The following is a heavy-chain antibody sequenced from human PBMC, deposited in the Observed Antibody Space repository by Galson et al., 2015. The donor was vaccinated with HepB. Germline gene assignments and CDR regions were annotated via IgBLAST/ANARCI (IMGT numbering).Heavy chain of an antibody. CDR1: GYTFTGYY. V-gene: IGHV1-2*06. D-gene: IGHD2-2*01. CDR2: INPNSGGT. CDR3: AREGDVVVPAASFDY. J-gene: IGHJ4*02. Sequence: SVKVSCKASGYTFTGYYMHWVRQAPGQGLEWMGRINPNSGGTNYAQKFQGRVTMTRDTSISTAYMELSRLRSDDTAVYYCAREGDVVVPAASFDYWGQGTLVTVSS.